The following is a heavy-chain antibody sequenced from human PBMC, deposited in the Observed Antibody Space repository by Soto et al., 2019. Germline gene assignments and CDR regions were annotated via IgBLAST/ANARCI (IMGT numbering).Heavy chain of an antibody. CDR2: INPNSGGT. CDR1: GYTFTGAY. J-gene: IGHJ5*02. D-gene: IGHD1-20*01. Sequence: ASVKVSCKASGYTFTGAYIHWVRQAPGQGLEWMGCINPNSGGTEFAQKFQGRVTVTRDTSITTVYMEMNRLRSDDTAIYYCTRRYNWNDNYFDPWGPGALVTVSS. V-gene: IGHV1-2*02. CDR3: TRRYNWNDNYFDP.